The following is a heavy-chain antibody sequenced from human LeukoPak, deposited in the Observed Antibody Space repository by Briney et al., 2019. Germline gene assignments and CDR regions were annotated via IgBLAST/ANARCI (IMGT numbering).Heavy chain of an antibody. J-gene: IGHJ6*02. Sequence: ASVKVSCKASGYTFTTYGINWVRQAPGQGLEWMGWINTNTGNPTYAQGFTGRFVFSLDTSVSTAYLQISSLKAEDTAVYYCALLPRGGMDVWGQGTTVTVSS. V-gene: IGHV7-4-1*02. CDR1: GYTFTTYG. CDR3: ALLPRGGMDV. CDR2: INTNTGNP.